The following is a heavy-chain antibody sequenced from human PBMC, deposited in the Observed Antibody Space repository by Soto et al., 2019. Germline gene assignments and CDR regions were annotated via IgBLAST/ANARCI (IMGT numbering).Heavy chain of an antibody. J-gene: IGHJ6*02. D-gene: IGHD3-22*01. CDR3: ARDRLFDSNTYYYNYGMDV. V-gene: IGHV3-30-3*01. Sequence: GGSLRLSCAASGFTFNSYAMHWVRQAPGKGLEWVAVISYGGGDKYYADSVKGRFTISRDNSKNTLYLRMNSLRADGTAVYYCARDRLFDSNTYYYNYGMDVWGQGTTVTVSS. CDR1: GFTFNSYA. CDR2: ISYGGGDK.